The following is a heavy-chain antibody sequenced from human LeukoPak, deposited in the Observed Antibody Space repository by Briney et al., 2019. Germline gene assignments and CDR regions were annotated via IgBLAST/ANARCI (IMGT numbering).Heavy chain of an antibody. V-gene: IGHV4-39*07. CDR1: GGSISSSSYY. CDR2: IYYSGST. J-gene: IGHJ3*02. CDR3: ASHYYDSSGYYLRAFDI. D-gene: IGHD3-22*01. Sequence: SETLSLTCTVSGGSISSSSYYWGWIRQPPGKGLEWIGSIYYSGSTYYNPSLKSRVTISGDTSKNRFSLKLSSVTAADTAVYYCASHYYDSSGYYLRAFDIWGQGTMVTVSS.